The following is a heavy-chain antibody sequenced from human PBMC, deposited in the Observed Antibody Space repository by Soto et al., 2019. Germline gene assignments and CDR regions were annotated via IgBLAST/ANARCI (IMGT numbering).Heavy chain of an antibody. CDR2: ISGSGGST. J-gene: IGHJ4*02. D-gene: IGHD3-10*01. CDR3: ATLQGTYYYGSGRYYLPY. Sequence: EVQLLESGGGLVQPGGSLRLSCAASGFTFSSYVMSWVRQAPGKGLEWVSAISGSGGSTYYADSVKGRFTISRDNSKNTLYLQMNSLRAEDTAVYYCATLQGTYYYGSGRYYLPYWGQGTLVTVSS. CDR1: GFTFSSYV. V-gene: IGHV3-23*01.